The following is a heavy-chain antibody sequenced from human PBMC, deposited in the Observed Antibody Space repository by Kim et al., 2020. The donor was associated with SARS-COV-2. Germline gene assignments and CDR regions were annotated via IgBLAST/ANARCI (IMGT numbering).Heavy chain of an antibody. Sequence: ASVKVSCKASGYTFTSYYMHWVRQAPGQGLEWMGIINPSGGSTSYAQKFQGRVTMTRDTSTSTVYMELSSLRSEDTAVYYCARLTAMVNADTTDHAYYFDYWGQGTLVTVSS. J-gene: IGHJ4*02. CDR2: INPSGGST. D-gene: IGHD5-18*01. CDR3: ARLTAMVNADTTDHAYYFDY. V-gene: IGHV1-46*01. CDR1: GYTFTSYY.